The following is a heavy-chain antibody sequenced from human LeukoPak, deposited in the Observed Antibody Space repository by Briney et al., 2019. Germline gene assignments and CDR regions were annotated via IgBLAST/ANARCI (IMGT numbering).Heavy chain of an antibody. V-gene: IGHV3-9*01. CDR2: ISWNSGSI. D-gene: IGHD3-22*01. J-gene: IGHJ1*01. CDR1: GFTFDDYA. CDR3: AKDLKPAYYYDSSGYSFQH. Sequence: QSGGSLRLSCAASGFTFDDYAKHWVRHAPGKGLEWVSGISWNSGSIGYADSVKGRFTISRDNAKNSLYLQMNSLRAEDTALYYCAKDLKPAYYYDSSGYSFQHWGQGTLVTVSS.